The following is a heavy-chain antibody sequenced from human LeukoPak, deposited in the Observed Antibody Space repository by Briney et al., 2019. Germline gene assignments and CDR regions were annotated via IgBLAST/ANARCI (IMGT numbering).Heavy chain of an antibody. CDR1: GFTFSSYW. V-gene: IGHV3-7*01. Sequence: GGSLRLSCAASGFTFSSYWMNWVRQAPGKGLEWVANIKQDGSEKYYVDSVKGRFTISRDNAKNSLYLQMNSLRAEDTAVYYCARAVQDGYNDAFDIWGQGTMVTVSS. CDR3: ARAVQDGYNDAFDI. CDR2: IKQDGSEK. J-gene: IGHJ3*02. D-gene: IGHD5-24*01.